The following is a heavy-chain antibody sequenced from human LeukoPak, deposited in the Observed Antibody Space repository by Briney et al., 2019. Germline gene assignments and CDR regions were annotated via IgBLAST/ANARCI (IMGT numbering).Heavy chain of an antibody. CDR2: IYYSGST. V-gene: IGHV4-30-4*08. CDR1: GGSISSGDYY. CDR3: ARDQGWDAFDI. J-gene: IGHJ3*02. Sequence: PSETLSLTCTVSGGSISSGDYYWSWIRQPPGKGLEWIGYIYYSGSTYYNPSLKSRVTISVDTSKNQFSLKPSSVTAADSAVYYCARDQGWDAFDIWGQGTMVTVSS.